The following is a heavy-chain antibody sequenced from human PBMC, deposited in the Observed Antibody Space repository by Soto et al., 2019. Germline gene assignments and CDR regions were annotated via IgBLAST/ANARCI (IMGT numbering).Heavy chain of an antibody. D-gene: IGHD1-7*01. CDR3: ARGGLELRLDY. V-gene: IGHV4-31*03. CDR1: GGSISSGGYY. Sequence: SSETLSLTCTVSGGSISSGGYYWSWIRQHPGKGLEWIGYIYYSGSTYYNPSLKSRVTISVDTSKNQFSLKLSSVTAADTAVYYCARGGLELRLDYWGQGTLVTVSS. J-gene: IGHJ4*02. CDR2: IYYSGST.